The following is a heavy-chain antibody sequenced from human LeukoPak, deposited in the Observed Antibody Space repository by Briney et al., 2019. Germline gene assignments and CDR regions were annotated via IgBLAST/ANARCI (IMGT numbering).Heavy chain of an antibody. CDR1: GFTFSSYG. D-gene: IGHD3-16*01. CDR2: IWYDGSNK. Sequence: PGGSLRLSCAASGFTFSSYGMHWVRQAPGKGLEWVSLIWYDGSNKYYADSVKGRFTISRDNSKNTLYLQMNSLRAEDTAVHYCARDWGKGDYWGQGTLVTVSS. J-gene: IGHJ4*02. CDR3: ARDWGKGDY. V-gene: IGHV3-33*01.